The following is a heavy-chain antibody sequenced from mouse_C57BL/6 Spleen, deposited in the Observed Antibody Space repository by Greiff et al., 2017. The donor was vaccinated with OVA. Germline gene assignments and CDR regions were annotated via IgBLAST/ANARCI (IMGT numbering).Heavy chain of an antibody. CDR3: ARRGDYDWFAY. Sequence: VQLQQSGAELVKPGASVKLSCTASGFNIKDYYMHWVKQRTEQGLEWIGRIDPEAGETKYAPKFQGKATITADTSSNTAYLQLSSLTSEDTAVYYCARRGDYDWFAYWGQGTLVTVSA. CDR2: IDPEAGET. V-gene: IGHV14-2*01. CDR1: GFNIKDYY. J-gene: IGHJ3*01. D-gene: IGHD2-4*01.